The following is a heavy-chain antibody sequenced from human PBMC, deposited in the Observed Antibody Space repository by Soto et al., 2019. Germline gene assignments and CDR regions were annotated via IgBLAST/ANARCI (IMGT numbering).Heavy chain of an antibody. CDR2: INHSGST. CDR3: ARDKITGLFDY. V-gene: IGHV4-34*01. J-gene: IGHJ4*01. CDR1: GGSFSGYY. D-gene: IGHD1-1*01. Sequence: PSETLSLTCAVYGGSFSGYYWTWIRQPPGTGLEWIGEINHSGSTNYNPSLKSRVTISADTSKNQFSLKLTSVTAADTAVYYCARDKITGLFDYWGHGTLVTVSS.